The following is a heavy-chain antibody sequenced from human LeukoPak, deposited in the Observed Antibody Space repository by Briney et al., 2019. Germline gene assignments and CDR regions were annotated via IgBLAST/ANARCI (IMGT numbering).Heavy chain of an antibody. J-gene: IGHJ4*02. Sequence: GSLRLSCAASGFTFSSYWMSWVRQAPGKGLEWVGRIKSKSDGGTTDYAAPVKGRFTISRDGSKDTLYLQMNSLKTEDTAMYYCTTGKTDDYYFDYWGQGTLVTVSS. CDR2: IKSKSDGGTT. D-gene: IGHD1-1*01. V-gene: IGHV3-15*01. CDR3: TTGKTDDYYFDY. CDR1: GFTFSSYW.